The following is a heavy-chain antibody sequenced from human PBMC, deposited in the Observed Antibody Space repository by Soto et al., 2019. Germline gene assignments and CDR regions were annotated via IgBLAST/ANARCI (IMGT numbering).Heavy chain of an antibody. D-gene: IGHD2-15*01. CDR2: TYYRSRWYS. V-gene: IGHV6-1*01. CDR3: ARSEEDSDYYYYGLDV. J-gene: IGHJ6*04. Sequence: PSQTLSLSCVIAGGIVSSSSVAWNWVRQSPSRGLEWLGRTYYRSRWYSDFAVSVRGRIVINADTSKNQFSLQLNSVTPEDTAVYFCARSEEDSDYYYYGLDVWGKGTTVTVSS. CDR1: GGIVSSSSVA.